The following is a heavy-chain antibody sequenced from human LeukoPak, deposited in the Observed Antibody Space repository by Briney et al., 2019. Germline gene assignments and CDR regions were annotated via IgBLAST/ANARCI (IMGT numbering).Heavy chain of an antibody. J-gene: IGHJ6*02. Sequence: GGSLRLSCAASAFIFSSYWMYWVRQAPGKGLVWVSRINSDGTSTTYADSVKGRFTISRDNAKNTRYLQMNSLRAEDTAVYYCAREGSSYSMDVWGQGTTVTVSS. CDR1: AFIFSSYW. V-gene: IGHV3-74*01. CDR2: INSDGTST. CDR3: AREGSSYSMDV.